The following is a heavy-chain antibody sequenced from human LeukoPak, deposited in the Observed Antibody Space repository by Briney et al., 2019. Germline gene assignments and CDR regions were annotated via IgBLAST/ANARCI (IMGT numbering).Heavy chain of an antibody. CDR2: IHQSGST. Sequence: SGTLSLTCVVSGGSISSRNWWRWVRPPPGKGLEGSGEIHQSGSTYYNPSLKSRGTISVDTAKNQFSLKLSSVTAADTAVYYCARDTGYYYYYMDVWGKGTTVTVSS. V-gene: IGHV4-4*02. J-gene: IGHJ6*03. CDR3: ARDTGYYYYYMDV. D-gene: IGHD4-17*01. CDR1: GGSISSRNW.